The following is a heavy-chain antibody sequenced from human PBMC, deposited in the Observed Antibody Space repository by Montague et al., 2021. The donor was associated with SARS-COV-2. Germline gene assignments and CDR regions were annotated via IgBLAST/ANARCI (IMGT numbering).Heavy chain of an antibody. Sequence: SLRLSCAASGFPFSSYGMHWVRQAPGKGLEWVAVIWYDGSNKYYADSVKGRFTISRDNSKNTLYLQMNSLRPEDTAVYYCARDVPPLVVPAGMHSQHWGQGTLVTVSS. D-gene: IGHD2-2*01. CDR2: IWYDGSNK. CDR1: GFPFSSYG. V-gene: IGHV3-33*01. J-gene: IGHJ1*01. CDR3: ARDVPPLVVPAGMHSQH.